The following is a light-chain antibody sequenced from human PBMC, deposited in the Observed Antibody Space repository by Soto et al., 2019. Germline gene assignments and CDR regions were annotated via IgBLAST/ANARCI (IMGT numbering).Light chain of an antibody. Sequence: DIQMSQSPSSVSASVGDRVTIPCLAGQGISSYLAWYQQKPGEAPKLLIYAASSLQSGVPSRFSGSGSGTDFTLTISSLQPEDFATYYCQQDLRPPLTFGPGTKVDIK. J-gene: IGKJ3*01. V-gene: IGKV1-12*01. CDR2: AAS. CDR1: QGISSY. CDR3: QQDLRPPLT.